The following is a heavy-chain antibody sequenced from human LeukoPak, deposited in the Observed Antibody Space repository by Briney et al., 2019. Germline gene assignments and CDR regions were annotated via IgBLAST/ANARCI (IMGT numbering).Heavy chain of an antibody. CDR1: GYTFTSYG. CDR3: ARDYFKGEAPRNDY. V-gene: IGHV1-18*01. J-gene: IGHJ4*02. D-gene: IGHD2/OR15-2a*01. Sequence: GASVKVSCKASGYTFTSYGISWVRQAPGQGLEWTGWISAYNGNTNYAQKLQGRVTMTTDTSTSTAYMELRSLRSDDTAVYYCARDYFKGEAPRNDYWGQGTLVTVSS. CDR2: ISAYNGNT.